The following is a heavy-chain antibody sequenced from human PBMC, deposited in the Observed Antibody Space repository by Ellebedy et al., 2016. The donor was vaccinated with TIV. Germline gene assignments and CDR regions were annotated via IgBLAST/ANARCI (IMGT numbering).Heavy chain of an antibody. Sequence: GESLKISCAASGFTFIYYSMNWVRQAPGKGLEWISYISSDSSKIVYADSVKGRFTVSRDNARNSLFLQMNSLRAEDTAVYYCARGDRIFDPWGQGTLVTVSS. V-gene: IGHV3-48*04. J-gene: IGHJ5*02. CDR3: ARGDRIFDP. CDR1: GFTFIYYS. CDR2: ISSDSSKI. D-gene: IGHD2-15*01.